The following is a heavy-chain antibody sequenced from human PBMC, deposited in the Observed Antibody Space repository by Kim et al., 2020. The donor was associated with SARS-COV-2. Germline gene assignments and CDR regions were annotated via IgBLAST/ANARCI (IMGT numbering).Heavy chain of an antibody. J-gene: IGHJ1*01. CDR3: AKPPYYYGSGSYYMEYFQH. CDR2: ISGSGGST. CDR1: GFTFSSYA. V-gene: IGHV3-23*01. D-gene: IGHD3-10*01. Sequence: GGSLRLSCAASGFTFSSYAMSWVRQAPGKGLEWVSAISGSGGSTYYADSVKGRFTISRDDSKNTLYLQMNSLRAEDTAVYYCAKPPYYYGSGSYYMEYFQHWGQGTLVTVSS.